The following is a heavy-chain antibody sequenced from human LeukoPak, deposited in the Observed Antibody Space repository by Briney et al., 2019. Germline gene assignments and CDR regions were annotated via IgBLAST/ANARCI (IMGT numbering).Heavy chain of an antibody. V-gene: IGHV5-51*01. CDR1: GYSFTSYW. CDR3: ARSAVVMDYYYYMDV. J-gene: IGHJ6*03. CDR2: IYPGDSDT. Sequence: GESLKISCKGSGYSFTSYWIGWVRQMPGKGLEWMGIIYPGDSDTRYSPSFQGQVTISADKSISTAYLQWSSLKASDTAMYYCARSAVVMDYYYYMDVWGKGTTVTVSS. D-gene: IGHD2-8*01.